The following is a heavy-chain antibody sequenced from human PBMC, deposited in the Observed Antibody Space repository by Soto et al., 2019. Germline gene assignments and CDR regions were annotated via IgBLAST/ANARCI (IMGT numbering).Heavy chain of an antibody. V-gene: IGHV4-59*08. D-gene: IGHD3-9*01. CDR3: ASLGHYDILTGYYSGV. CDR2: IYYSGST. J-gene: IGHJ4*02. Sequence: PSETLSLTCNVPGDSISSYYWTRIRQPPGKGLEWIGYIYYSGSTNYNPSLKSRVTISVDTSKNQFSLKLSSVTAADTAVYYCASLGHYDILTGYYSGVWGQGTLVTVSS. CDR1: GDSISSYY.